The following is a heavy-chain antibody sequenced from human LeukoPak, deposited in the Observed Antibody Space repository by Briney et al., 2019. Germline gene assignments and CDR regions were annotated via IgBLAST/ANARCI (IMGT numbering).Heavy chain of an antibody. J-gene: IGHJ4*02. V-gene: IGHV4-39*01. CDR3: ARGVAAFDF. Sequence: SETLSLTCTVSGGSISSSPYYWDWIRQSPGKGPEWIGNIYYTGKTYYNPSLKSRVIISVDTSKNQFSLKVSSVTAADTAVYYCARGVAAFDFWGQGTAVTVSS. D-gene: IGHD2-15*01. CDR2: IYYTGKT. CDR1: GGSISSSPYY.